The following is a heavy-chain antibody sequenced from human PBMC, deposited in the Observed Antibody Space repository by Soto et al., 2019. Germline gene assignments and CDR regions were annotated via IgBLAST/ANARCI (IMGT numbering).Heavy chain of an antibody. CDR3: ARDPLISGSGWDH. D-gene: IGHD6-19*01. CDR2: ISSSGGTI. Sequence: VGSLRLSCGVSGFTFGDYYMAWIRQAPGKGLEWISYISSSGGTIYYSDSVKGRFTISRDNAKNSLYLQMNSLRAEDTAVYYCARDPLISGSGWDHWGQGTLVTVSS. CDR1: GFTFGDYY. J-gene: IGHJ4*02. V-gene: IGHV3-11*01.